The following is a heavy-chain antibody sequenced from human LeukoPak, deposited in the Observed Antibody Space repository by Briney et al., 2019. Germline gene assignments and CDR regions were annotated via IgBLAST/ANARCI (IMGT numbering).Heavy chain of an antibody. CDR1: GGSISSYY. CDR3: ARGYSYGHQDY. Sequence: SETLSLTCTVSGGSISSYYWSWIRQPPGKGLEWIGYGYYSGSTNYNPSLKSRVTISVDTSKNQFSLKLSSVTAADTAVYYCARGYSYGHQDYWGQGTLVTVSS. CDR2: GYYSGST. J-gene: IGHJ4*02. D-gene: IGHD5-18*01. V-gene: IGHV4-59*12.